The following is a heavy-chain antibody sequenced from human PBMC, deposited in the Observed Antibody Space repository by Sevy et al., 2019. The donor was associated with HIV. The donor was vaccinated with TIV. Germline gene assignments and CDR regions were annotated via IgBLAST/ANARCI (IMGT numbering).Heavy chain of an antibody. D-gene: IGHD6-19*01. Sequence: SETLSLTCAVSGASISSSGYYWGWIRQPPGKGLEWIASIRYSGSTYYNPSLKSRVTISADTSNNQFSLKLSSVTAADTATYYFAGPLLTYSNGWSYYDYDSWGQGTVVTVSS. CDR2: IRYSGST. CDR1: GASISSSGYY. J-gene: IGHJ4*02. CDR3: AGPLLTYSNGWSYYDYDS. V-gene: IGHV4-39*01.